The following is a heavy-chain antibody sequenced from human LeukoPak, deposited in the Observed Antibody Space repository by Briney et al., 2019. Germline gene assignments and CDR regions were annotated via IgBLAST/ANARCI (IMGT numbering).Heavy chain of an antibody. CDR1: GFTVSSNY. Sequence: GSLRLSCAASGFTVSSNYMSWIRQPPGKGLEWIGEINHSGSTNYNPSLKSRVTISVDTSKNQFSLKLSSVTAADTAVYYCQRLVRGVIRYYYGMDVWGQGTTVTVSS. D-gene: IGHD3-10*01. J-gene: IGHJ6*02. CDR2: INHSGST. CDR3: QRLVRGVIRYYYGMDV. V-gene: IGHV4-34*08.